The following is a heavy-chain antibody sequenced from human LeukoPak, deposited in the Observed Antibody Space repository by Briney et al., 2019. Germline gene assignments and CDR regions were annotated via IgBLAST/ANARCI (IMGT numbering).Heavy chain of an antibody. D-gene: IGHD3-22*01. CDR3: ARVDYYDSSGYNPDWYFDL. CDR1: SGSISSGDYY. CDR2: IYYSGST. Sequence: SETLSLTCTVSSGSISSGDYYWSWIRQPPGKGLEWIGYIYYSGSTYYNPSLKSRVTISVDTSKNQFSLKLSSVTAADTAVYYCARVDYYDSSGYNPDWYFDLWGRGTLVTVSS. J-gene: IGHJ2*01. V-gene: IGHV4-30-4*01.